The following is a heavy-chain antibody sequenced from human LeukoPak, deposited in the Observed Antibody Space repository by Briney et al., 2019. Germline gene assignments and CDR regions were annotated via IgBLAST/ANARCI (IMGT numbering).Heavy chain of an antibody. CDR2: IYYSGST. V-gene: IGHV4-39*01. J-gene: IGHJ5*02. CDR3: ARVSYDFWSGSHWFDP. D-gene: IGHD3-3*01. Sequence: PSETLSLTCTVSGGSISSSSYYWGWIRQPPGKGLEWIGSIYYSGSTYYNPSLKSRVTISVDTSKNQFSLKLSSVTAADTAVYYCARVSYDFWSGSHWFDPWGQGTLVTVSS. CDR1: GGSISSSSYY.